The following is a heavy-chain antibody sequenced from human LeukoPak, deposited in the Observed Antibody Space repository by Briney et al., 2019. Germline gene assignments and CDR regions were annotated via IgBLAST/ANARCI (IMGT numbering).Heavy chain of an antibody. CDR2: INQDGTEK. CDR1: GFTFTTYW. Sequence: PGESLRLSCAASGFTFTTYWMSWVRQLPGKGLEWVANINQDGTEKYYVDSVKGRFTISRDNAKNSLYLQMNSLRAEDTAVYYCARDQWFGYYGSGSPESYWGQGTLVTVSS. J-gene: IGHJ4*02. D-gene: IGHD3-10*01. V-gene: IGHV3-7*01. CDR3: ARDQWFGYYGSGSPESY.